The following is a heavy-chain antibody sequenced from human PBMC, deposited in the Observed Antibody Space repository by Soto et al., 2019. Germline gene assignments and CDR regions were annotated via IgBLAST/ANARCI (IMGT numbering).Heavy chain of an antibody. CDR1: GFTFSSYA. J-gene: IGHJ6*02. CDR3: AKEWEQQHYHGMDV. D-gene: IGHD6-13*01. CDR2: ISGGGGNT. V-gene: IGHV3-23*01. Sequence: EVQLLESGGGLVQPGGSLRLSCAASGFTFSSYAMSWVRQAPGKGLEWVSAISGGGGNTYFADSVKGRFTISRDNSKNTLYLQMNSLRGEDTAVSYCAKEWEQQHYHGMDVWGQGTTVTVAS.